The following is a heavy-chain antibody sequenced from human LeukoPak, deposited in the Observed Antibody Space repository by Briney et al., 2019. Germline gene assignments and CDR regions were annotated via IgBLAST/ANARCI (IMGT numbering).Heavy chain of an antibody. J-gene: IGHJ4*02. CDR2: TSSSGSTR. Sequence: KPGGSLRLSCAASGFTFSDYYMSWIRQAPGKGLEWVSYTSSSGSTRYYADSVKGRFTISRDNDKNSLYLQMNSLRAEDTAVYYRARDRSSWYGGACFDYWGQGTLVTVSS. CDR1: GFTFSDYY. V-gene: IGHV3-11*04. D-gene: IGHD6-13*01. CDR3: ARDRSSWYGGACFDY.